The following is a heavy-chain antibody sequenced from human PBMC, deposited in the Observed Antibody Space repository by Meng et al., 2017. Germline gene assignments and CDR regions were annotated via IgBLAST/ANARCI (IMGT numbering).Heavy chain of an antibody. Sequence: GESLKISCAASGFTFSNAWMSWVRQAPGKGLEWVGRIRSKTDGETTDYAAPVKGRFTISRDDSKNTLYLQMNSLKTEDTAVYYCTTFVDTAMVYDFDYWGQGTLVTVSS. CDR1: GFTFSNAW. CDR3: TTFVDTAMVYDFDY. J-gene: IGHJ4*02. CDR2: IRSKTDGETT. V-gene: IGHV3-15*01. D-gene: IGHD5-18*01.